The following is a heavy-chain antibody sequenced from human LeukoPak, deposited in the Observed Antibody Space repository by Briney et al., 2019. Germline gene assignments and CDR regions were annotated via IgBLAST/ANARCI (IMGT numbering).Heavy chain of an antibody. D-gene: IGHD2-15*01. CDR2: IIPILGIA. Sequence: SVKVSCKASGGTFSSYAISWVRQAPGQGLEWMGRIIPILGIANYAQKFQGRVTITADKSTSIAYMELSSLRSEGTAVYYCARDRSGGSCYGYYYYGMDVWGQGTTVTVSS. V-gene: IGHV1-69*04. J-gene: IGHJ6*02. CDR3: ARDRSGGSCYGYYYYGMDV. CDR1: GGTFSSYA.